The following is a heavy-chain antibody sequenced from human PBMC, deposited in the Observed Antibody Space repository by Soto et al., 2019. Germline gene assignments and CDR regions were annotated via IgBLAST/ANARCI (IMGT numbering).Heavy chain of an antibody. J-gene: IGHJ6*02. CDR2: IDGAGTST. Sequence: PGGSLRLSCAASGFSFSSHWMPWVRQAPGKGLVWLARIDGAGTSTYYADSVQGRFTISRDNAKNTLYLQMNGLRAEDTAVYYCARDRGATHYYYYGMDVWGQGTTVTVSS. CDR1: GFSFSSHW. V-gene: IGHV3-74*01. CDR3: ARDRGATHYYYYGMDV. D-gene: IGHD1-26*01.